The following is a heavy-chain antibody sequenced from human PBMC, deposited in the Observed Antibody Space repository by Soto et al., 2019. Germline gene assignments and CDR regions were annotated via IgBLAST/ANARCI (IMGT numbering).Heavy chain of an antibody. V-gene: IGHV3-64D*06. Sequence: GGSLRLSCSASGFAFSSYAMHWVRQTPGKGLEYVSAISPQGGSTYYEDSVKGRFTISRDDSKNTVYLQMSSLRPDDTAVYYCVNMMIARGAFDFWGQGTLVTVSS. J-gene: IGHJ4*02. CDR1: GFAFSSYA. CDR2: ISPQGGST. CDR3: VNMMIARGAFDF. D-gene: IGHD2-21*01.